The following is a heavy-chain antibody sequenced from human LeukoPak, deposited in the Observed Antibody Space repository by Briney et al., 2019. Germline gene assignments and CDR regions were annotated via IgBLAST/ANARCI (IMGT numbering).Heavy chain of an antibody. CDR3: ASLRILTGPSYYYYYGMDV. CDR1: GGSVSSGSYY. V-gene: IGHV4-61*01. Sequence: PSETLSLTCTVSGGSVSSGSYYWNWIRQPPGKGLEWIGYIYYSGSTNYNPSLKSRVTISVDTSKNQFSLKLSSVTAADTAVYYCASLRILTGPSYYYYYGMDVWGQGTTVTVSS. J-gene: IGHJ6*02. CDR2: IYYSGST. D-gene: IGHD3-9*01.